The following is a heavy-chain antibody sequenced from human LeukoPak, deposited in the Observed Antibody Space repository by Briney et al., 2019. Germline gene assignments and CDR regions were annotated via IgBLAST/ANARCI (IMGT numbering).Heavy chain of an antibody. CDR3: AKQAVEGWYLEQFDY. J-gene: IGHJ4*02. CDR1: GASISSGGDY. CDR2: ISYSGST. D-gene: IGHD1/OR15-1a*01. Sequence: QTPSDTRTVSGASISSGGDYWSWIRQHPGKGLEWIGYISYSGSTYYNPSLKSRVTISVNTSKNQFSLKLNSVTAADTAVYYCAKQAVEGWYLEQFDYWGQ. V-gene: IGHV4-31*03.